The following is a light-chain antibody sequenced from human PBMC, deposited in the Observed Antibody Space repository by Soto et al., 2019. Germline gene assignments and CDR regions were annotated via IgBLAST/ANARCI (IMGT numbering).Light chain of an antibody. CDR3: QHYNTYPIT. J-gene: IGKJ5*01. CDR1: QAISNY. CDR2: AAS. V-gene: IGKV1-16*02. Sequence: DIQMTQSPSSLSASVGDRVTITCRASQAISNYVAWFQQKPGKAPKYLIYAASSLRSGVPSKFSGSGSGKDFTLTISNLQPEDFATYYCQHYNTYPITFGQGTRLEI.